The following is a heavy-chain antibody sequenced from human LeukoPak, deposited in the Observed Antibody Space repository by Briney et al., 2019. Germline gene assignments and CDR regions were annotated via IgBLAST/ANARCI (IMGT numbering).Heavy chain of an antibody. CDR2: INGDGRNI. Sequence: GGSLRLSCVASGFTFSSYWMHWVRQDPRKGLVWVSRINGDGRNINYADSVRGRFTISRDNAKNTLYPQMNTLRVEDTAVYYCARDSRTPYCSGGSCYGGMDVWGQGTTVTVSS. CDR3: ARDSRTPYCSGGSCYGGMDV. D-gene: IGHD2-15*01. J-gene: IGHJ6*02. CDR1: GFTFSSYW. V-gene: IGHV3-74*01.